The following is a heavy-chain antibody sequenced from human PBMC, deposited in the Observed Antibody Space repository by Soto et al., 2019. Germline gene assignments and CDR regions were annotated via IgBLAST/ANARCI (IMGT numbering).Heavy chain of an antibody. CDR3: ASPDYDSWSPLFYCARDG. CDR2: INPNAGTT. CDR1: GNTLNAYY. Sequence: QVQVVQSGAEVKQPGDSVRVSCTASGNTLNAYYIHWVRQAPGQGLEWMGLINPNAGTTTYAQKFRDSVTMPRGSSPTTIYMELSSLRSADTAVYYCASPDYDSWSPLFYCARDGWGQVTTVTVSS. D-gene: IGHD3-16*01. J-gene: IGHJ6*02. V-gene: IGHV1-46*02.